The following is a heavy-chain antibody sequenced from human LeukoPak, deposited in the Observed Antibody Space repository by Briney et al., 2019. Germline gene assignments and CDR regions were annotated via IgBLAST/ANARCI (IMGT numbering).Heavy chain of an antibody. CDR3: TRDVVGTILAVAEMYYFDY. Sequence: GGSLRLSCTASGFSFGDYAMSWDRQAPGKGLEWVGFIRSKAYGGTTEYAASVKGRFTISRDDSKSIAYLQMNSLKTEDTAVYHCTRDVVGTILAVAEMYYFDYWGQGTLFTVSS. CDR1: GFSFGDYA. V-gene: IGHV3-49*04. CDR2: IRSKAYGGTT. J-gene: IGHJ4*02. D-gene: IGHD5-12*01.